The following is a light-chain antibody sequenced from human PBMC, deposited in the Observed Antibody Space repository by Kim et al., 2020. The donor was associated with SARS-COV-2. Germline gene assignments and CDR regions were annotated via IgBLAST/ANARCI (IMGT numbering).Light chain of an antibody. CDR3: QSYDSSLSGSGV. CDR1: SSKIGAGYD. V-gene: IGLV1-40*01. J-gene: IGLJ1*01. Sequence: VTMSCTGSSSKIGAGYDVHWYQQLPGTAPKLLIYGNSNRPSGVPDRFSGSKSGTSASLAITGLQAEDEADYYCQSYDSSLSGSGVFGTGTKVTVL. CDR2: GNS.